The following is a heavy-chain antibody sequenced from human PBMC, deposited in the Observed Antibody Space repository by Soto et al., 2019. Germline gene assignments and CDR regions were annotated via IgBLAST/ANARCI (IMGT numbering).Heavy chain of an antibody. D-gene: IGHD5-12*01. CDR1: EYSFTSYW. J-gene: IGHJ4*02. Sequence: PGVSFKISRKASEYSFTSYWIGWLRQMPGKGLEGMGIIYPGDSDTRYSPSFQGQVTISADKSISTAYLQWSSLKASDTAMYYGARQMEMATIGYFDYWGQGTLVTVS. CDR3: ARQMEMATIGYFDY. CDR2: IYPGDSDT. V-gene: IGHV5-51*01.